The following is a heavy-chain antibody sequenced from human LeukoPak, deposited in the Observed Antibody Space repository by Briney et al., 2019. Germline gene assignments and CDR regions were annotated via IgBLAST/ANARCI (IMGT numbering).Heavy chain of an antibody. Sequence: GGSLRLSCAASQFTFSNYAMTWVRQAPGEGLEWVSAVSGSGTNTYYADSVKGRFTVSRDNSKNTLYLQMNSLRAEDAAIYYCAKFSGAGGYNWCFDLWGRGTLVTVSS. V-gene: IGHV3-23*01. CDR3: AKFSGAGGYNWCFDL. CDR1: QFTFSNYA. D-gene: IGHD6-13*01. J-gene: IGHJ2*01. CDR2: VSGSGTNT.